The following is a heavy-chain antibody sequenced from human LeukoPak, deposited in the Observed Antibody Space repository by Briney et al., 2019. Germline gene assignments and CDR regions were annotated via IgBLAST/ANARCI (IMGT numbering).Heavy chain of an antibody. CDR3: AREVERWNDNWFDP. V-gene: IGHV3-48*03. CDR1: GFTIRSYE. J-gene: IGHJ5*02. Sequence: PGGSLRLSCAASGFTIRSYEMNWVRQAPGKGLEWVSYISSSGSTKYYADSVKGRFTISRDNAKNSLFLQMNSLRVEDTAVYYCAREVERWNDNWFDPWGQGTLVTVSS. CDR2: ISSSGSTK. D-gene: IGHD5-24*01.